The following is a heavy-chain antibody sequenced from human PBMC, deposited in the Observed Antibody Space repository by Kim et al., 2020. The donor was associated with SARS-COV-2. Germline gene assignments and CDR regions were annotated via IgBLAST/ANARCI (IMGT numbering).Heavy chain of an antibody. Sequence: VKVSCKASGGTFSSYAISWVRQAPGQGLEWMGRIIPILGIANYAQKFQGRVTITADKSTSTAYMELSSLRSEDTAVYYCARDDHYYYDSSGYPTPYYYYGMDVWGQGTTVTVSS. D-gene: IGHD3-22*01. CDR1: GGTFSSYA. CDR2: IIPILGIA. CDR3: ARDDHYYYDSSGYPTPYYYYGMDV. V-gene: IGHV1-69*04. J-gene: IGHJ6*02.